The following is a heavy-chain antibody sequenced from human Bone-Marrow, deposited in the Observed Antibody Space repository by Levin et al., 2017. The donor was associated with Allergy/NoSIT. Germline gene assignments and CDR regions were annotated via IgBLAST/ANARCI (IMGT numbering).Heavy chain of an antibody. CDR2: ISYDGSNK. CDR1: GFTFSSYG. CDR3: AKVPGRTGTTFLDY. V-gene: IGHV3-30*18. Sequence: LSLTCAASGFTFSSYGMHWVRQAPGKGLEWVAVISYDGSNKYYADSVKGRFTISRDNSKNTLYLQMNSLRAEDTAVYYCAKVPGRTGTTFLDYWGQGTLVTVSS. D-gene: IGHD1-1*01. J-gene: IGHJ4*02.